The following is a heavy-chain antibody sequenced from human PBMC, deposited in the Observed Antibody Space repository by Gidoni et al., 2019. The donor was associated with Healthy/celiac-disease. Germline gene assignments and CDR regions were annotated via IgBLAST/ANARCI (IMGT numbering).Heavy chain of an antibody. CDR2: ISYDGSNK. CDR1: GFPFSSYA. J-gene: IGHJ1*01. D-gene: IGHD4-17*01. V-gene: IGHV3-30-3*01. Sequence: QVQLVESGGGVVQPGRSLSLSCAASGFPFSSYAMHWVRQAPGKGLEWVAVISYDGSNKYYADSVKGRFTISRDNSKNTLYLQMNSLRAEDTAVYYCARDLETSTVTTLAEYFQHWGQGTLVTVSS. CDR3: ARDLETSTVTTLAEYFQH.